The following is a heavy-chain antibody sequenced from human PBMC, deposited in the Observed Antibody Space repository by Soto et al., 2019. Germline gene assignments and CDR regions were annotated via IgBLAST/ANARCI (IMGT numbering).Heavy chain of an antibody. Sequence: QITLKESGPTLVKPTQTLTLTCTFSGFSLSTSGVGVGWIRQPPGKALEWLAIIYWDDNKRYSPSLMSRLTITKDTSKNQVVLTMTNMDPVDTATYYCAHGRGYGEVLRWGQGTLVTVSS. J-gene: IGHJ4*02. CDR3: AHGRGYGEVLR. CDR2: IYWDDNK. V-gene: IGHV2-5*02. CDR1: GFSLSTSGVG. D-gene: IGHD3-10*01.